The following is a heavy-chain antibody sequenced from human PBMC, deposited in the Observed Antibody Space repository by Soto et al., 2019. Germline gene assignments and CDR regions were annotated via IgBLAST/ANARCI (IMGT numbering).Heavy chain of an antibody. V-gene: IGHV3-30*18. Sequence: SGGSLRLASAASGFTFSSYGMHWVRQAPGKGLEWVAVISYDGSNKYYADSVKGRFTISRDNSKNTLYLQMNSLRAEDTAVYYCAKDRPCSSTSCYKYYYYYGMDVWGQGTTVTVSS. CDR3: AKDRPCSSTSCYKYYYYYGMDV. CDR1: GFTFSSYG. D-gene: IGHD2-2*02. J-gene: IGHJ6*02. CDR2: ISYDGSNK.